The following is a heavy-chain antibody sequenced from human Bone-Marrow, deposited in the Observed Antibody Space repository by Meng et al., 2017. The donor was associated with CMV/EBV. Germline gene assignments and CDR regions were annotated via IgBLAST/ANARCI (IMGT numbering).Heavy chain of an antibody. D-gene: IGHD3-22*01. CDR2: INAGNGNT. Sequence: ASTFTSYAMHWVRQAPGQRLEWMGWINAGNGNTKYSQKFQGRVTITRDTSASTAYMELSSLRSEDTAVYYCARKGYYYDSSGYSFDYWGQGTLVTVSS. V-gene: IGHV1-3*01. CDR3: ARKGYYYDSSGYSFDY. CDR1: ASTFTSYA. J-gene: IGHJ4*02.